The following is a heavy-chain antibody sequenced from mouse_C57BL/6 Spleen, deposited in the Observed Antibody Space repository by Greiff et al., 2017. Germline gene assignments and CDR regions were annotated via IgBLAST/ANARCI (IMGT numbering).Heavy chain of an antibody. J-gene: IGHJ1*03. CDR1: GFSINSDCY. Sequence: EVQVVESGPSLVRPSQTLSLTCTVTGFSINSDCYWIWIRQFPGNKLEYIGYTFYSGIPYYNPSLESRTYITRDTSKNQCSLKLSSVTTEDTATYYCARDPRRGYFDVWGTGTTVTVSS. CDR3: ARDPRRGYFDV. V-gene: IGHV3-3*01. CDR2: TFYSGIP.